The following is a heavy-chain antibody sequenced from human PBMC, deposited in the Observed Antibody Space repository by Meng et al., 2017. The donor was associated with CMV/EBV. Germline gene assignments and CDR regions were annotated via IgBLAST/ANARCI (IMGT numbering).Heavy chain of an antibody. CDR2: INHIGST. Sequence: QGQLQPWGAGLVQPSETLSLTCAVYGWSFSGYYCSWIRQPLGKWLEWIVEINHIGSTNDNPSLKSRVTISVDTSKNQFSLKLSSVTAADTAVYYCARGGNWFDPWGQGTLVTVSS. CDR3: ARGGNWFDP. V-gene: IGHV4-34*01. CDR1: GWSFSGYY. J-gene: IGHJ5*02.